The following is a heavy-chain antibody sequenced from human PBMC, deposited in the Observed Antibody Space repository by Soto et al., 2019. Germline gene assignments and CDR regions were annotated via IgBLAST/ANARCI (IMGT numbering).Heavy chain of an antibody. CDR3: ARGGYSSGWYGSFDY. CDR2: TYYRSKWYN. J-gene: IGHJ4*02. CDR1: GDSVSSGNYY. V-gene: IGHV6-1*01. Sequence: SETLSLTCTVSGDSVSSGNYYWTWIRQSPSRGLEWLGRTYYRSKWYNDYAVSVKSRITINPDTSKNQFSLQLNSVTPEDTAVYYCARGGYSSGWYGSFDYWGQGTLVTVSS. D-gene: IGHD6-19*01.